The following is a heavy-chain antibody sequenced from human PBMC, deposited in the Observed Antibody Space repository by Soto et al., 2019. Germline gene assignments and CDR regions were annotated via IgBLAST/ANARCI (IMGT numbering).Heavy chain of an antibody. V-gene: IGHV1-69*13. CDR3: ARVLGYYYYYGMDV. CDR1: GGTFSSYA. J-gene: IGHJ6*02. Sequence: VKVSCKASGGTFSSYAISWVRQAPGQGLEWMGGIIPIFGTANYAQKFQGRVTITADESTSTAYMELSSLRSEDTAVYYCARVLGYYYYYGMDVWGQGTTVTVSS. D-gene: IGHD3-16*01. CDR2: IIPIFGTA.